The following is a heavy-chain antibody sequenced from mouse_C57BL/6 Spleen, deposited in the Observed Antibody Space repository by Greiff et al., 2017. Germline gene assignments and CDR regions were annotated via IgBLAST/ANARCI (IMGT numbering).Heavy chain of an antibody. D-gene: IGHD1-1*01. CDR3: ARSGSSYNYAMDY. J-gene: IGHJ4*01. Sequence: VKLQESGAELARPGASVKLSCKASGYTFTSYGISWVKQRTGQGLEWIGEIYPRSGNTYYNEKFNGKATLTADKSSSTAYMELRSLTSEDSAVYFCARSGSSYNYAMDYWGQGPSVTVSS. CDR1: GYTFTSYG. V-gene: IGHV1-81*01. CDR2: IYPRSGNT.